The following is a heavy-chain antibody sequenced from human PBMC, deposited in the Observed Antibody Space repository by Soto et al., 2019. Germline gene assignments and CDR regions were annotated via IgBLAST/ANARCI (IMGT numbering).Heavy chain of an antibody. J-gene: IGHJ6*02. CDR3: ARGQLVWYGDLTPYHRDMDV. CDR2: ISHDGGT. Sequence: SETLSLTCAFYGGSFDDFYWSWVRQSPGKGLEWVGEISHDGGTNYSPSLASRVSISVDTSKNQFSLHLRSVTAADTGLYYCARGQLVWYGDLTPYHRDMDVWGQGTTVT. CDR1: GGSFDDFY. V-gene: IGHV4-34*01. D-gene: IGHD3-10*01.